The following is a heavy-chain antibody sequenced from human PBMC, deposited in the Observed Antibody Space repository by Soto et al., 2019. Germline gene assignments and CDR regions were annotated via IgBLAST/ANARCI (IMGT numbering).Heavy chain of an antibody. CDR2: ISGSGGTT. J-gene: IGHJ6*02. CDR1: GFTFSSYN. Sequence: EVQLVESGGGLEQPGGSLRLSCTVSGFTFSSYNMNWVRQAPGKGLEWISYISGSGGTTYYADSVKGRFTISRDNAKNSLYLQMSSLRDEDTAVYYCAREGGLYQLLLRYYYYGLDVWGQGTTVTVSS. D-gene: IGHD2-2*01. V-gene: IGHV3-48*02. CDR3: AREGGLYQLLLRYYYYGLDV.